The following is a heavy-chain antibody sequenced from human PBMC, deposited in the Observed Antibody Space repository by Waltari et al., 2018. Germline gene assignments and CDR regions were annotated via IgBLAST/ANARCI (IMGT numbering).Heavy chain of an antibody. CDR3: ATDGGVYYGSGSYLNY. D-gene: IGHD3-10*01. CDR2: FEPEEGET. CDR1: GYTLTELS. Sequence: QVQLVQSGAEVKKPGASVKVSCKVSGYTLTELSMHWVRQAPGKGLEWMGGFEPEEGETINAQKFQGRVTMTEDTSTDTAYMELSSLRSEDTAVYYCATDGGVYYGSGSYLNYWGQGTLVTVSS. J-gene: IGHJ4*02. V-gene: IGHV1-24*01.